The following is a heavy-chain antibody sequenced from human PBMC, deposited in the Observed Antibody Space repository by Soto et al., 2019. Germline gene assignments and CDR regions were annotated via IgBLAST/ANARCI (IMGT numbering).Heavy chain of an antibody. CDR2: TYYRSKWYN. CDR1: GDSVSSNSAA. Sequence: SQTLSLTCAIPGDSVSSNSAAWNWIRQSPSRGLEWLGRTYYRSKWYNDYAVSVKSRITINPDTSKNQFSLQLNSVTPEDTAVYYCARDHDDTGPQWELLSYYYYYGMDVWGQGTTVTVSS. CDR3: ARDHDDTGPQWELLSYYYYYGMDV. J-gene: IGHJ6*02. D-gene: IGHD1-26*01. V-gene: IGHV6-1*01.